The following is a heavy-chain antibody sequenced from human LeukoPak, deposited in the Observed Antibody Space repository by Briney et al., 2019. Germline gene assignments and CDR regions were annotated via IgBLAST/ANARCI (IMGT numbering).Heavy chain of an antibody. V-gene: IGHV1-2*06. CDR2: INPNSGGT. CDR1: GYTFTGYC. J-gene: IGHJ3*02. CDR3: ALGSTTGRHAFDI. Sequence: ASVKVSCKASGYTFTGYCMHWVRQAPGQGLEWMGRINPNSGGTNYAQKFQGRVTMTRDTSISTAYMELSRLRSDDTAVYYCALGSTTGRHAFDIWGQGTMVTVSS. D-gene: IGHD1-26*01.